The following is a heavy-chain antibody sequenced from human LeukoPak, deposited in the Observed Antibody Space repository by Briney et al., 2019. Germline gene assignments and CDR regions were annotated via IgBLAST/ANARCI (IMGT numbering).Heavy chain of an antibody. CDR1: GGSFSGYY. V-gene: IGHV4-34*01. CDR3: ARETWNYGPFDY. D-gene: IGHD1-7*01. J-gene: IGHJ4*02. CDR2: INHSGST. Sequence: SETLSLTCAVYGGSFSGYYWSWIRQPPGKGLEWIGEINHSGSTNYNPSLKSRVTISVDTSKNQFSLKLSSVTAADTAVYYCARETWNYGPFDYWGQGTLVTVSS.